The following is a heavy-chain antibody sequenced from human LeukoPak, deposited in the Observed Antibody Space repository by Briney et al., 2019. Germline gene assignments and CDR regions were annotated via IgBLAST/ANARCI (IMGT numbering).Heavy chain of an antibody. CDR3: ARGDDVHPWGGRFDP. Sequence: ASVKVSCKTSGGIFTSFALSWVRQAPGQGFEWMGGIIPLFDSPTYGQKFQGRLTITADESTNTAYMELSSLTSEGTAVYYCARGDDVHPWGGRFDPWGQGTLVTVAS. CDR2: IIPLFDSP. J-gene: IGHJ5*02. D-gene: IGHD3-10*02. CDR1: GGIFTSFA. V-gene: IGHV1-69*13.